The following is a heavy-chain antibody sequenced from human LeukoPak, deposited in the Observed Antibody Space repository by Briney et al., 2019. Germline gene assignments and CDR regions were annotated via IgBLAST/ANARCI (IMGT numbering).Heavy chain of an antibody. CDR3: ARDSDILTGSFLFDY. J-gene: IGHJ4*02. CDR1: GGSFSGYY. CDR2: INHSGST. D-gene: IGHD3-9*01. Sequence: SETLSLTCAVYGGSFSGYYWGWIRQPPGKGLEWIGEINHSGSTNYNPSLKSRVTISVDTSKNQFSLKLSSVTAADTAVYYCARDSDILTGSFLFDYWGQGTLVTVSS. V-gene: IGHV4-34*01.